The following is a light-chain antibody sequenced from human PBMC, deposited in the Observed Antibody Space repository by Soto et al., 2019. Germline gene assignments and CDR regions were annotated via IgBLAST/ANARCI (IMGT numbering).Light chain of an antibody. CDR3: QTWGAGIQV. CDR2: VNSDGGH. CDR1: SGHSSYG. J-gene: IGLJ3*02. Sequence: QPMLTQSPSASASLGASVKLTCTLSSGHSSYGIAWHQQQPEKGPRFLMKVNSDGGHNKGDGIPDRFSGSSSGAERYLTISSLQSEDEADYYCQTWGAGIQVFGGGTKLTVL. V-gene: IGLV4-69*01.